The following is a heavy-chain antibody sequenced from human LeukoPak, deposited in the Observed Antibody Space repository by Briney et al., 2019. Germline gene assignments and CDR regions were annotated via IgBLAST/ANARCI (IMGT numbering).Heavy chain of an antibody. CDR3: ARGRDYDSSGYYSIPPYGAYYYYYMDV. V-gene: IGHV1-69*06. CDR1: GGTFSSYA. CDR2: IIPIFGTA. D-gene: IGHD3-22*01. J-gene: IGHJ6*03. Sequence: ASVKVSCKASGGTFSSYAISWVRQAPGQGLEWMGGIIPIFGTANYAQKFQGRVTITADKSTSTAYMELSSLRSEDTAVYYCARGRDYDSSGYYSIPPYGAYYYYYMDVWGKGTTVTVSS.